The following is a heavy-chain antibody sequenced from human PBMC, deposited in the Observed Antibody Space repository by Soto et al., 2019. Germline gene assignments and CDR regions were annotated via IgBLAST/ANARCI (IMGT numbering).Heavy chain of an antibody. CDR2: IIPIFGTA. CDR1: GGTFSSYA. J-gene: IGHJ6*02. D-gene: IGHD5-18*01. Sequence: GASVKVSCKASGGTFSSYAISWVRQAPGQGLEWIGGIIPIFGTANYAQKFQGRVTITADESTSTAYMELSRLRSEDTAVYYCARSTLLLIREGNTAMVTDYYYYGMDVWGQGTTVTVSS. CDR3: ARSTLLLIREGNTAMVTDYYYYGMDV. V-gene: IGHV1-69*13.